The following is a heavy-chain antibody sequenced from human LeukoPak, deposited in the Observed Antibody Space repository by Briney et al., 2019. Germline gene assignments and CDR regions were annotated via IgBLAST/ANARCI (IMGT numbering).Heavy chain of an antibody. D-gene: IGHD3-3*01. Sequence: GASVKVSRKASGYTFTSYGISWVRQAPGQGLEWMGWITPYNGNTNYAQKLQGRVTMTTDTSTSTAYMELRSLRSDDTAVYYCARAVPPNLEWFYYWGQGTLVTVSS. CDR2: ITPYNGNT. CDR3: ARAVPPNLEWFYY. CDR1: GYTFTSYG. V-gene: IGHV1-18*01. J-gene: IGHJ4*02.